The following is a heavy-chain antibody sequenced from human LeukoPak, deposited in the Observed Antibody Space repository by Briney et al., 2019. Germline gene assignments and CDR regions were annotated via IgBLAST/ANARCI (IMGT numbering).Heavy chain of an antibody. J-gene: IGHJ4*02. V-gene: IGHV3-23*01. CDR1: GFTFSNYV. Sequence: GGSLRLSCVASGFTFSNYVMSWVRQAPGKGLEWVSGISGSGGTTFYADSVKGRFTISRDNSKNTLYLQMNSLRAEDTAVYYCAKRTGYAFDYWGQGTLVTVSS. CDR3: AKRTGYAFDY. CDR2: ISGSGGTT. D-gene: IGHD5-12*01.